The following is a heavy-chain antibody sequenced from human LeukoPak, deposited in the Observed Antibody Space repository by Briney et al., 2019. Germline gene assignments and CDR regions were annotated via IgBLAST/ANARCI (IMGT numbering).Heavy chain of an antibody. CDR3: AREDGVLDGYNPDDWDYFDY. Sequence: SETLSLTCAVSGGSMSGSRYSWVWIRQSPGKGLEWIGRVNFSGTTYYNPSVQSRLTISMDTSTNQFSLTLSDVTATDTAVYYWAREDGVLDGYNPDDWDYFDYWGQGTLVTVSS. D-gene: IGHD5-24*01. CDR2: VNFSGTT. V-gene: IGHV4-39*02. J-gene: IGHJ4*02. CDR1: GGSMSGSRYS.